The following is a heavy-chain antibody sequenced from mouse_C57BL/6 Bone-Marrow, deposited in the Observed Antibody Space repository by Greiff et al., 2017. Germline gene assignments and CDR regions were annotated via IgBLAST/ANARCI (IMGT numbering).Heavy chain of an antibody. Sequence: EVQLQQSGAELVRPGASVKLSCTASGFNIKDDYMHWVKQRPEQGLEWIGWIDPENGDTEYASKVQGKATITADTSSNTAYLQLSSLTSEDTAVYYCTVDYYGSSWGFAYWGQGTLVTVSA. CDR1: GFNIKDDY. CDR3: TVDYYGSSWGFAY. V-gene: IGHV14-4*01. CDR2: IDPENGDT. J-gene: IGHJ3*01. D-gene: IGHD1-1*01.